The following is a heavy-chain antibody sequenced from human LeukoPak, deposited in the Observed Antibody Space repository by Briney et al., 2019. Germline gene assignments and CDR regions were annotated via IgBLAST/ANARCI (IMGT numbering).Heavy chain of an antibody. D-gene: IGHD3-22*01. CDR2: ISYDGSNK. V-gene: IGHV3-30-3*01. CDR1: GFTFRSYA. J-gene: IGHJ4*02. CDR3: ASPYYDSSGLFDY. Sequence: RRSLRLSCAASGFTFRSYAMHWVRQAPGKGLEWVAVISYDGSNKYYADSVKGRFTISRDNSKNTLYLQMNSLRAEDTAVYYCASPYYDSSGLFDYWGQGTLVTVSS.